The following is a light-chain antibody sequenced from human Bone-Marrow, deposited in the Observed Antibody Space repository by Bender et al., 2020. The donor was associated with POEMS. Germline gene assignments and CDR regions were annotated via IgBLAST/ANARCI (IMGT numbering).Light chain of an antibody. J-gene: IGLJ3*02. CDR1: SSNIGSNF. Sequence: QSVVTQTPSASGTPGQRVPISCSGSSSNIGSNFVNWYQKFPGRAPKLLIYNNNQWPSGVPARFSGSKSGTSASLAISDIQSEDEGDYYCSSWDDSLSGWVFGGGTKLTVL. CDR2: NNN. CDR3: SSWDDSLSGWV. V-gene: IGLV1-44*01.